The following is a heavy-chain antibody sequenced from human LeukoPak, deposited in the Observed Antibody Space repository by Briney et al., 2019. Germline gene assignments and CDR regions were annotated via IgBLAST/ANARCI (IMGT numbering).Heavy chain of an antibody. CDR2: IFHSGST. CDR1: GGSISRYY. CDR3: ARHSQVVRGWFDP. D-gene: IGHD3-10*01. V-gene: IGHV4-59*08. J-gene: IGHJ5*02. Sequence: PSETLFLTCTVSGGSISRYYWSWIRQPPGKGLEWIGYIFHSGSTNYSPSLKSRVTMSVDTSKSQFSLKLSSVTAADTAVYYCARHSQVVRGWFDPWGQGTPVTVSS.